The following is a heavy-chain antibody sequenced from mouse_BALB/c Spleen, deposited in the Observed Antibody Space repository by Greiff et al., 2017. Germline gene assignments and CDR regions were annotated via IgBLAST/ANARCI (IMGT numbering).Heavy chain of an antibody. D-gene: IGHD6-5*01. J-gene: IGHJ4*01. V-gene: IGHV14-3*02. Sequence: EVQLQQSGAELVKPGASVKLSCTASGFNIKDTYMHWVKQRPEQGLEWIGRIDPANGNTKYDPKFQGKATITADTSSNTAYLQLSSLTSEDTAVYYCAMTLYYYAMDDWGQGTSVTVSS. CDR3: AMTLYYYAMDD. CDR1: GFNIKDTY. CDR2: IDPANGNT.